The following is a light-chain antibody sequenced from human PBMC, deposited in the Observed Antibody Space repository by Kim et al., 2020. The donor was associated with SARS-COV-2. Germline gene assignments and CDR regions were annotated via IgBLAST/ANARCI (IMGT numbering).Light chain of an antibody. V-gene: IGKV1-5*03. CDR1: QSISRD. J-gene: IGKJ2*01. Sequence: DIQMTQSPSTLSASVGDRVAITCRASQSISRDMAWYQQKPGKAPKLLIYKASSLESGVPSRFSGSGSGTEFTLSITNLQPDDFATFYCQQYKSGNTFGQGNKLEI. CDR2: KAS. CDR3: QQYKSGNT.